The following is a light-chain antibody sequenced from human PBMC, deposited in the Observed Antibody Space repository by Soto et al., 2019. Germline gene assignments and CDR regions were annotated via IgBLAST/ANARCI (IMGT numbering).Light chain of an antibody. V-gene: IGLV2-23*01. J-gene: IGLJ2*01. CDR2: EGS. CDR3: CSYAGRGV. CDR1: SSDVGSYNL. Sequence: QSALTQPAPVSGSPGQSITISCTGTSSDVGSYNLVSWYQQHPGKAPKLMIYEGSKRPSGVSNRFSGSKSGNTASLTISGLQAEDEADYYCCSYAGRGVFGGGTQLTVL.